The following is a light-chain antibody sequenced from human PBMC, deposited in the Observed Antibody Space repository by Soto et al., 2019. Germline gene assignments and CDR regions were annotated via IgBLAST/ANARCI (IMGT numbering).Light chain of an antibody. CDR1: SSDDGGYNY. V-gene: IGLV2-8*01. J-gene: IGLJ2*01. CDR2: EVS. CDR3: SSYAGSNNLV. Sequence: QSALTQPPSASGSPGQSVTISCTRTSSDDGGYNYVSWYHQHPGKAPKLMIYEVSKRPSGVPDRFSGSKSGNTASLTVSGLQAEDEADYYCSSYAGSNNLVFGGGTKLTVL.